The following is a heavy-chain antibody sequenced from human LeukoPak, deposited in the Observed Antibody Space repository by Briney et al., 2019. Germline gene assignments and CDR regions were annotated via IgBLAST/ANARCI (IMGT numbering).Heavy chain of an antibody. J-gene: IGHJ5*02. CDR2: ITGSGAST. Sequence: GGSLRLSCAASGFSFSSYSMTWVRQAPGKGLEWVSSITGSGASTYYADSVKGRFTISRDNSKNTLYLQMNSLRAEDTAVYYCARGRSSGWPNWFDPWGQGTLVTVSS. CDR1: GFSFSSYS. V-gene: IGHV3-23*01. D-gene: IGHD6-19*01. CDR3: ARGRSSGWPNWFDP.